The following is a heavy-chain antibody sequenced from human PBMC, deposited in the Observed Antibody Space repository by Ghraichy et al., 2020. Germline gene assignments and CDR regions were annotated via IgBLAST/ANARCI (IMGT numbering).Heavy chain of an antibody. D-gene: IGHD3/OR15-3a*01. CDR1: GFTFRTYA. CDR2: ITDNGGTT. CDR3: AKFPRDWPNEYLQH. J-gene: IGHJ1*01. V-gene: IGHV3-23*01. Sequence: LSLTCAASGFTFRTYAMSWVRQAPGKGLEWVSAITDNGGTTYDAESVKGRFTISRDNSKNTLFLQMNSLRGEDTAVYYCAKFPRDWPNEYLQHWGQGALVTVSS.